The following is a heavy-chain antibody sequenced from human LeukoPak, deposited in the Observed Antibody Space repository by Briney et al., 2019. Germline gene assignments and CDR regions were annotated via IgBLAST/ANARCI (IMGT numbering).Heavy chain of an antibody. D-gene: IGHD3-10*01. CDR1: GFTVSSNY. CDR2: ISGSGDSA. V-gene: IGHV3-23*01. Sequence: GGSLRLSCAASGFTVSSNYMSWVRQAPGKGLEWVSAISGSGDSAYSADSVKGRFTISRDNSKNTLYLQMNSLRAEDTAVYYCAKGIYGSGSYYLYWGQGTLVTVSS. J-gene: IGHJ4*02. CDR3: AKGIYGSGSYYLY.